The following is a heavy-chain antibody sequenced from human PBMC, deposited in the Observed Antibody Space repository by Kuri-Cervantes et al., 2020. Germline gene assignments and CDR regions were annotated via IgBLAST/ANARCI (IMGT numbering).Heavy chain of an antibody. J-gene: IGHJ4*02. CDR2: ISAYYGNT. D-gene: IGHD6-13*01. CDR1: GYTFTSYG. Sequence: ASVKVSCKASGYTFTSYGISWVRQAPGQGLEWMGWISAYYGNTNYAQKLQGRVTMTTDTSTSTAYMELRSLRSDDTAVYYCARDSHVVFRSIAAGGYWGQGTLVTVSS. CDR3: ARDSHVVFRSIAAGGY. V-gene: IGHV1-18*01.